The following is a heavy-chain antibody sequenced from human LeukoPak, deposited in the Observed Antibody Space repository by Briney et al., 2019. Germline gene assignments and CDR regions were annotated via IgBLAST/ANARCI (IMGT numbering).Heavy chain of an antibody. CDR3: ARGADTGSYGSLVYFDY. V-gene: IGHV1-18*01. CDR2: ISAYSGNT. CDR1: GYTFTSYG. Sequence: ASVKVSCKAFGYTFTSYGISWVRQAPGQGLEWMGLISAYSGNTNFAQKLQGRVTMTTDTSTSTAYMELRSLRSDDTAVYFCARGADTGSYGSLVYFDYWGQGTLVTVSS. J-gene: IGHJ4*02. D-gene: IGHD3-16*01.